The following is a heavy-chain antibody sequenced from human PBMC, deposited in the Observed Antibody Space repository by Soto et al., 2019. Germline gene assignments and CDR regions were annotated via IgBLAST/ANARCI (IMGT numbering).Heavy chain of an antibody. Sequence: GGSLRLSCAASGFTFSGSAMHWVRQASGEGLEWVGRIRSKANSYATAYAASVKGRFTISRDDSKNTAYLQMNSLKTEDTAVYYCTSVRPSPMDVWGQGTTVTVSS. D-gene: IGHD3-10*01. CDR3: TSVRPSPMDV. J-gene: IGHJ6*02. CDR1: GFTFSGSA. V-gene: IGHV3-73*01. CDR2: IRSKANSYAT.